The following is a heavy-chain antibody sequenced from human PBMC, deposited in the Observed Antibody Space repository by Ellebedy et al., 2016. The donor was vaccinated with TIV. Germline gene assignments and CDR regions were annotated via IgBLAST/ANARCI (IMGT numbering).Heavy chain of an antibody. CDR3: AKDPTLDSSDYYGDYFDF. CDR2: ILGSGGST. V-gene: IGHV3-23*01. D-gene: IGHD3-22*01. J-gene: IGHJ4*02. Sequence: GESLKISCAASGFTFSGYVMRWVRQAPGKGLDWVASILGSGGSTYYADSVKGRFTISRDNSKNTLYLQVSSLKAEDTAVYYCAKDPTLDSSDYYGDYFDFWGQGSLVTVSS. CDR1: GFTFSGYV.